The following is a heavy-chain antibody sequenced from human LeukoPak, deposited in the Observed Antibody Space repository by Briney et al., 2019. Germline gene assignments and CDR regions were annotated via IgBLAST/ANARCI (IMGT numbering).Heavy chain of an antibody. CDR2: ISGSGGST. D-gene: IGHD1-26*01. CDR3: AKTSYTGTYYYYYYCMGV. CDR1: GFTFSSYA. V-gene: IGHV3-23*01. J-gene: IGHJ6*03. Sequence: PGGSLRLSCAASGFTFSSYAMSWVRQAPGKGLEWVSAISGSGGSTYYADSVKGRFTISRDNSKNTLYLQMNSLRAEDTAVYYCAKTSYTGTYYYYYYCMGVWGKGTTVAVSS.